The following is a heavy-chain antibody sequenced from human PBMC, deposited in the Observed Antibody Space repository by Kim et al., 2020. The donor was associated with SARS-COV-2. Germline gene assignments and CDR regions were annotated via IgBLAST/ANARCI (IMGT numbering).Heavy chain of an antibody. CDR3: AKALRTESYYYGMDV. J-gene: IGHJ6*02. Sequence: GGSLRLSCAASGFTFNIYAMSWVRQAPGKGLEWVSAISGSGYSTYYTDSVKGRVTISRDNPKNTLYLQMNSLRAEDTAVYYCAKALRTESYYYGMDVWGQGTTVTVSS. CDR2: ISGSGYST. CDR1: GFTFNIYA. D-gene: IGHD3-16*01. V-gene: IGHV3-23*01.